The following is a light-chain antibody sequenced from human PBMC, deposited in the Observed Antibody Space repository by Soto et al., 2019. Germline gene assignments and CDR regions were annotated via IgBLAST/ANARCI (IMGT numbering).Light chain of an antibody. Sequence: EIVLTQSPGTLSLSPGERATLSCRASQSVSSSSLAWYQQKPGQAPRLLIYATSSRAAGIPDRFSGSGSGTDLTLTISRLEREDFAVYYCQQYGSSPWTFGQGTKVEIK. CDR1: QSVSSSS. V-gene: IGKV3-20*01. CDR2: ATS. J-gene: IGKJ1*01. CDR3: QQYGSSPWT.